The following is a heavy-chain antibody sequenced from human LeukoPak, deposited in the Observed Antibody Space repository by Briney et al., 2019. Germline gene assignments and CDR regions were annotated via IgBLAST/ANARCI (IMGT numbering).Heavy chain of an antibody. CDR2: ISANNGNT. Sequence: ASVRVSCKASGFTFNDFAFNWVRQAPGQGLEWMGWISANNGNTHYAQKFHGRVTMTTDTSTSATYMEMRSLRSDDTAMYYCARGDWGDASDIWGQGTLVTVSS. J-gene: IGHJ3*02. V-gene: IGHV1-18*01. CDR3: ARGDWGDASDI. CDR1: GFTFNDFA. D-gene: IGHD7-27*01.